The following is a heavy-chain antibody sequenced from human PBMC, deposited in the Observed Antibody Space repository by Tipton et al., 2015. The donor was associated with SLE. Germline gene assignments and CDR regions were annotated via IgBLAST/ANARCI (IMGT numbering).Heavy chain of an antibody. CDR2: IYTTGST. D-gene: IGHD5-24*01. J-gene: IGHJ4*02. Sequence: TLSLTCTVSGGPIRSYYWGWIRQPPGKGLEWIGYIYTTGSTNYNPSLKSRVTISMDTSKNHFSLHLSSVTPADTAVYYCARLLRDGYNVVFDYWGQGALVTVSS. CDR1: GGPIRSYY. V-gene: IGHV4-4*08. CDR3: ARLLRDGYNVVFDY.